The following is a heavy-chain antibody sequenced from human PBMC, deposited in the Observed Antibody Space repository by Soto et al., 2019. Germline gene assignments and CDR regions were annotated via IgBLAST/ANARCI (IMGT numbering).Heavy chain of an antibody. CDR1: GFIFDDFT. V-gene: IGHV3-43*01. D-gene: IGHD2-15*01. Sequence: EVQLVESGGTVIQLGGSLRLTCAASGFIFDDFTMHWVRLVPGKGLQWVSYINWDGRIAMYADSVKGRSTTSRDNTNNLAYLQMNGPRSHDTALCYCTKDMVAAVESPGDWGHATLVTFSS. CDR3: TKDMVAAVESPGD. J-gene: IGHJ4*01. CDR2: INWDGRIA.